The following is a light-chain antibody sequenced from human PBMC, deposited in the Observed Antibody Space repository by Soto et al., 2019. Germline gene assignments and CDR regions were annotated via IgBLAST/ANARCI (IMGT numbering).Light chain of an antibody. V-gene: IGLV1-40*01. CDR2: ANI. J-gene: IGLJ1*01. CDR1: SSNIGPGYD. CDR3: QSYDRTLSARYV. Sequence: QSVLTQPPSVSGAPGQRVTISCTGSSSNIGPGYDVHWYQQRPGAAPKLLISANINRPSGVPDRFSGSKSGTSASLAITGLQADDEGDYYCQSYDRTLSARYVFGTGTKVTVL.